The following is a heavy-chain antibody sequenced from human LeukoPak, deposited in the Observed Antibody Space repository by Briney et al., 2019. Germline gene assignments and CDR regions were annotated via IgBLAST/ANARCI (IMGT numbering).Heavy chain of an antibody. CDR3: ARSPEYYYYYMDV. CDR1: GGSISDYY. CDR2: IDYSGST. J-gene: IGHJ6*03. V-gene: IGHV4-59*01. Sequence: SETLSLTCTVSGGSISDYYWSWIRQPPGKGLEWIGYIDYSGSTTYNPSLKSRVTISVDTSKNQFSLKLSSVTAADTAVYYCARSPEYYYYYMDVWGKGTTVTISS.